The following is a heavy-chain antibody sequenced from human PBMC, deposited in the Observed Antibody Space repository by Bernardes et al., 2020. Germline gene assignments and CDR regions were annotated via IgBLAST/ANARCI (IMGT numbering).Heavy chain of an antibody. CDR1: GFTLSHYW. J-gene: IGHJ5*02. V-gene: IGHV3-74*01. CDR3: ARGGITTIGPTANWFDP. Sequence: GGFLSPPCATPGFTLSHYWMYWVRPAPGKGLGWVSRMNSDGRSTSYADSVKGRFIISRDNAKNTLYLQMNSLRVEDTAVYYCARGGITTIGPTANWFDPWGQGTLVTVSS. D-gene: IGHD4-4*01. CDR2: MNSDGRST.